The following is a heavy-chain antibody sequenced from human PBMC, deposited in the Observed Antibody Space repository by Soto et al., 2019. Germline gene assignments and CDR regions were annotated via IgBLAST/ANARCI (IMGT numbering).Heavy chain of an antibody. Sequence: GASVKVSCKAPGDTFSSYAINWVRQAHGQGLEWKGGIIPIFGTANYAQKFQGRGTITADKSTSTAYMELSSLRSEDTAVYYCARDPAPKQQLVPGVWFGPWGHGTLVTDSS. CDR3: ARDPAPKQQLVPGVWFGP. V-gene: IGHV1-69*06. CDR1: GDTFSSYA. CDR2: IIPIFGTA. D-gene: IGHD6-13*01. J-gene: IGHJ5*02.